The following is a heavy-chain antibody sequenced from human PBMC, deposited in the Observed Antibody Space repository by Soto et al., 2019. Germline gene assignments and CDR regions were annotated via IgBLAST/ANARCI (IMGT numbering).Heavy chain of an antibody. CDR3: ARSRKVARTNCWFDP. Sequence: QVQLVQSGAEVKKPGASVKVSCKASGYTFTSYDINWVRQATGQGLEWMGWINPNSGNTGYAQKFQGRVTMTRNTSISTAYMELSSLRSEDTAVYYCARSRKVARTNCWFDPWGQGTLVTVSS. J-gene: IGHJ5*02. CDR1: GYTFTSYD. D-gene: IGHD1-1*01. CDR2: INPNSGNT. V-gene: IGHV1-8*01.